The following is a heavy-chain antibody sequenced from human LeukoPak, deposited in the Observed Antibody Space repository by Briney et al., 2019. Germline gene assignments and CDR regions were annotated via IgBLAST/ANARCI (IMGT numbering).Heavy chain of an antibody. CDR2: IWSDATNK. CDR1: GFIFSHYG. J-gene: IGHJ4*02. V-gene: IGHV3-33*01. D-gene: IGHD4-11*01. CDR3: ARDAQRGFDYSNSLQY. Sequence: PGGSLTLSCAATGFIFSHYGMHWVRQAPGKGLEGVAVIWSDATNKYYAASVKGRFSISRDDSGKTVYLQMDSLRPEDTGIYFCARDAQRGFDYSNSLQYWGQGTPVTVST.